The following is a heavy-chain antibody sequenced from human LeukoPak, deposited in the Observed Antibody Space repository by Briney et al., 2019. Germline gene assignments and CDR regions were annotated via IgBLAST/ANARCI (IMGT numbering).Heavy chain of an antibody. CDR2: INPNSGGT. D-gene: IGHD1-26*01. CDR1: GYTFTANY. CDR3: SVAVGILGANFLLVY. Sequence: ASVKVSCKPSGYTFTANYMHWGPPAPGQGLEWMGWINPNSGGTNYAQKFQGRVTMTRDTSISTAYMELSRLRSDDTAVYYCSVAVGILGANFLLVYWGQGTLVTVSS. J-gene: IGHJ4*02. V-gene: IGHV1-2*02.